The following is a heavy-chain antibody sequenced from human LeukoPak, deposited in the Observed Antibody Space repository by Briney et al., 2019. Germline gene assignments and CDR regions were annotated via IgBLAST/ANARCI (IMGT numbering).Heavy chain of an antibody. CDR2: INHSGST. Sequence: SETLSLTCAVYGGSFSGYYWSWIRQPPVKGLEWIGEINHSGSTNYNPSLKSRVTISVDTSKNQFSLKLSSVTAADTAVYYCARGVVVVPAANYGMDVWGQGTTVTVSS. J-gene: IGHJ6*02. CDR1: GGSFSGYY. CDR3: ARGVVVVPAANYGMDV. D-gene: IGHD2-2*01. V-gene: IGHV4-34*01.